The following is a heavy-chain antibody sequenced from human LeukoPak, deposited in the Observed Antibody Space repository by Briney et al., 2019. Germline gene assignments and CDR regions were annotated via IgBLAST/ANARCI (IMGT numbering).Heavy chain of an antibody. Sequence: SETLSLTCTVSGGSISSYYWSWIRQPPGKGLEWIGYIYYSGSTNYNPSLKSRVTISVDTSKNQFSLKLSSVTAADTAVYYCARRMRTTVTTDDAFDIWGQGTMVTVSS. V-gene: IGHV4-59*08. D-gene: IGHD4-17*01. J-gene: IGHJ3*02. CDR3: ARRMRTTVTTDDAFDI. CDR2: IYYSGST. CDR1: GGSISSYY.